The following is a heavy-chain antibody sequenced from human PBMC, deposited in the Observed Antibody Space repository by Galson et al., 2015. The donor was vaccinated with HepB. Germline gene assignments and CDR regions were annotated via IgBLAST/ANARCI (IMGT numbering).Heavy chain of an antibody. CDR1: GFTFSSYA. V-gene: IGHV3-23*01. Sequence: SLRLSCAASGFTFSSYAMSWVRQAPGKGLEWVSAISGSGGSTYYADSVKGRFTISRDNSKNTLYLQMNSLRAEDTAVYYCAKTPAGIAAAGSYFDYWGQGTLVTVSS. CDR3: AKTPAGIAAAGSYFDY. J-gene: IGHJ4*02. D-gene: IGHD6-13*01. CDR2: ISGSGGST.